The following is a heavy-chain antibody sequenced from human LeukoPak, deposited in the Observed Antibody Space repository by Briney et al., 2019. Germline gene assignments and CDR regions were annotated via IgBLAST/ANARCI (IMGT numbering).Heavy chain of an antibody. D-gene: IGHD4-17*01. J-gene: IGHJ4*02. CDR1: GGSISSYY. Sequence: SETLSLTCTVSGGSISSYYWSWTRQPPGKGLEWIGYIYYSGSTYYNPSLKSRVTISVDTSKNQFSLKLSSVTAADTAVYYCARGPYDYGDYVSLEYFDYWGQGTLVTVSS. CDR2: IYYSGST. V-gene: IGHV4-59*06. CDR3: ARGPYDYGDYVSLEYFDY.